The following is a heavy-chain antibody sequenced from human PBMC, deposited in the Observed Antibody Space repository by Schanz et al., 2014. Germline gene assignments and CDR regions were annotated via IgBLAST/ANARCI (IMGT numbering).Heavy chain of an antibody. CDR2: IWYDGNNK. V-gene: IGHV3-33*06. D-gene: IGHD3-10*01. CDR3: AKAITMVRGVIRFFDY. J-gene: IGHJ4*02. Sequence: PGGSLRLSCAASGFTFSSYGMHWVRQAPGKGLEWVAVIWYDGNNKYYADSVKGRFTISRDNSKNTLYLQMNSLRAEDTAVYYCAKAITMVRGVIRFFDYWGQGTLVTVSS. CDR1: GFTFSSYG.